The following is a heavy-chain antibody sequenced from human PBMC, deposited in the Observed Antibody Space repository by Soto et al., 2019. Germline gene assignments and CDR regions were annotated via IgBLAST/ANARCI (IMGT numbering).Heavy chain of an antibody. CDR1: GGSISSGGYY. CDR3: ARADYSSSWPVVDY. Sequence: QVQLQESGPGLVKPSQTLSLTCTVSGGSISSGGYYWSWIRQHPGKGLEWIGYIYYSGSTYYNPSLKSRVTXXVXTXXNQFSLKLSSVTAADTAVYYCARADYSSSWPVVDYWGQGTLVTVSS. D-gene: IGHD6-13*01. J-gene: IGHJ4*02. CDR2: IYYSGST. V-gene: IGHV4-31*03.